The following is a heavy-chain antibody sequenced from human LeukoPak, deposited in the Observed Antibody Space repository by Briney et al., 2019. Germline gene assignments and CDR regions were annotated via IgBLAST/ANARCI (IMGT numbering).Heavy chain of an antibody. V-gene: IGHV1-46*01. Sequence: SGGSTIYAQKFQGRVTMTRDTSTNTVSMELSSLRSEDTAVYYCARDPGYCSGGSCYSYFDYWGQGTLVTVSS. CDR3: ARDPGYCSGGSCYSYFDY. D-gene: IGHD2-15*01. J-gene: IGHJ4*02. CDR2: SGGST.